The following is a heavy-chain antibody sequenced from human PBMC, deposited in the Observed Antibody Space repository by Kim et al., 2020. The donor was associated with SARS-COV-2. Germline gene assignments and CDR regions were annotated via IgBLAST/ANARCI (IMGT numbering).Heavy chain of an antibody. D-gene: IGHD6-25*01. CDR3: TKDRYSRVAGPFDI. Sequence: GGSLRLSCAASGFTFSSYAMSWVRQAPGKGLEWVSGIDNSGGRTNYADSVKGRFTISRDNSKNTLYLQMNSLRAEDTAAYYCTKDRYSRVAGPFDIWGQGTMVTVSS. CDR2: IDNSGGRT. J-gene: IGHJ3*02. V-gene: IGHV3-23*01. CDR1: GFTFSSYA.